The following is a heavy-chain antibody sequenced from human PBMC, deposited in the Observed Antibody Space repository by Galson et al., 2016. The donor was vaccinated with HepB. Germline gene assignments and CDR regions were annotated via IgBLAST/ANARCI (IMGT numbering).Heavy chain of an antibody. Sequence: SLRLSCAASGFTFSRYAMSWVRQAPGKGPEWISYIDDRSRTTLYADSVRGRFTISRDNAKNSLFLQMNNLRVEDTAVYYCATLELRPPTDYWGQGTLVTVSS. D-gene: IGHD3-16*01. J-gene: IGHJ4*02. CDR2: IDDRSRTT. CDR1: GFTFSRYA. CDR3: ATLELRPPTDY. V-gene: IGHV3-48*03.